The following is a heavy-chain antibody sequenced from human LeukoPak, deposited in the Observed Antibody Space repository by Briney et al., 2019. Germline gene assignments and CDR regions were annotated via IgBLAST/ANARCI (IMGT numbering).Heavy chain of an antibody. CDR3: TTDRTESVGATYDAFDI. D-gene: IGHD1-26*01. Sequence: GGSLRLSCAASGFTFSNAWMSWVRQAPGKGLEWVGRIKSKTDGGTTDYAAPVKGRFTISRDDSKNTLYLQMNSLKTEDTAVYYCTTDRTESVGATYDAFDIWGQGTMVTVSS. CDR2: IKSKTDGGTT. J-gene: IGHJ3*02. V-gene: IGHV3-15*01. CDR1: GFTFSNAW.